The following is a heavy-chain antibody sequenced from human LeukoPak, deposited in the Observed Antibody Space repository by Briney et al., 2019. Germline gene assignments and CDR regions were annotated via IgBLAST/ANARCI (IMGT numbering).Heavy chain of an antibody. D-gene: IGHD2-21*02. CDR3: AKLSLGDSEYFDY. CDR1: GFTFSDFT. J-gene: IGHJ4*02. CDR2: ISGSSSSYI. Sequence: GGSLRLSCAASGFTFSDFTMNWVRQAPGKGLEWVSCISGSSSSYIYYSDSVRGRFTISRDNSKSTVYLQMNGLRVEDTALYYCAKLSLGDSEYFDYWGQGTLVTVSS. V-gene: IGHV3-21*04.